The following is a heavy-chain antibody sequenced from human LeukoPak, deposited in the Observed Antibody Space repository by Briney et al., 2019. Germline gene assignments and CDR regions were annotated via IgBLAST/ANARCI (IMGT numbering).Heavy chain of an antibody. D-gene: IGHD4-11*01. CDR2: IRSKANSYAT. V-gene: IGHV3-73*01. CDR1: GFTFSGSA. J-gene: IGHJ4*02. Sequence: GGSLRLSCAASGFTFSGSAMHWVRQASGKGLEWVGRIRSKANSYATAYAASVKGRFTISRDDSKNTAYLQMNGLKTEDTAVYYCTRLDYSNYLWGQGTLVTVSS. CDR3: TRLDYSNYL.